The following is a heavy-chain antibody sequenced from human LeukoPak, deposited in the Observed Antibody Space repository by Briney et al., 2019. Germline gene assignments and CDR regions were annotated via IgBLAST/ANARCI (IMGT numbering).Heavy chain of an antibody. CDR3: APTGITIFGPLDY. CDR1: GFTFSSYA. D-gene: IGHD3-3*01. Sequence: GGSLRLSCAASGFTFSSYAMHWVRQAPGKGLEWVAVISYDGSNKYYADSVKGRFTISRDNSKNTLYLQMNSLRAEDTAVYYCAPTGITIFGPLDYWGQGTLVTVSS. V-gene: IGHV3-30-3*01. CDR2: ISYDGSNK. J-gene: IGHJ4*02.